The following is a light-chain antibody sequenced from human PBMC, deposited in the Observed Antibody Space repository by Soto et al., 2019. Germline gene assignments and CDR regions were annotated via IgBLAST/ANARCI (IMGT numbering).Light chain of an antibody. Sequence: QSALTQPASVSGSPGQSITISCTGTSSDVGSYNLVSWYQQHPGKAPKLMIYEGSKRPSGVSNRFSGSMSGNTASLTISGLQAEGEADYYCCSYAGSSTLVFGGGTKLTVL. J-gene: IGLJ2*01. CDR2: EGS. V-gene: IGLV2-23*01. CDR1: SSDVGSYNL. CDR3: CSYAGSSTLV.